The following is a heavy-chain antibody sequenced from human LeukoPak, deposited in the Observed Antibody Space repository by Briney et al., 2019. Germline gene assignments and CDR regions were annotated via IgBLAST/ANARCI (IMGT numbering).Heavy chain of an antibody. D-gene: IGHD2-21*02. CDR2: IYTSGST. CDR1: GGSISSGSYY. V-gene: IGHV4-61*02. J-gene: IGHJ4*02. CDR3: ARMARGAYCGGDCYYFDY. Sequence: PSETLSLTCTVSGGSISSGSYYWSWIRQPAGKGLEWIGRIYTSGSTNYNPSLKSRVTISVDTSKNQFSLKLSSVTAADTAVYYCARMARGAYCGGDCYYFDYWGQGTLVTVSS.